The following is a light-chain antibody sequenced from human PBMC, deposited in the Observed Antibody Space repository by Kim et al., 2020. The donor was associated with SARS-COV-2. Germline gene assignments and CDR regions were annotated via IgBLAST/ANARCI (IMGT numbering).Light chain of an antibody. CDR3: QKCNSAPWT. J-gene: IGKJ1*01. Sequence: DIQMTQSPSSLSASVGDRVTITCRASQGISGYLAWYQQKPGKVPKLLIYAASTLQSGVPSRFSGSTSGTDFTLTISSLQPEDVATYYCQKCNSAPWTFGQGTKVDIK. CDR2: AAS. CDR1: QGISGY. V-gene: IGKV1-27*01.